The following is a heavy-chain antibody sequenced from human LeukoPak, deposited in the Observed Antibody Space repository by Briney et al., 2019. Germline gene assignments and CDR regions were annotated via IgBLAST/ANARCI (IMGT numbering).Heavy chain of an antibody. CDR2: VSGGGAYT. D-gene: IGHD2-8*01. Sequence: GGSLRLSCVGSGFSFSSFAMSWVRQAPGKGLEWVSTVSGGGAYTYYADSVKGRFTVSRDDSKSMQFLQMNSLRPEDTALYFCAKRITVSAGYYLDSWGQGTLVTVSS. J-gene: IGHJ4*02. CDR3: AKRITVSAGYYLDS. V-gene: IGHV3-23*01. CDR1: GFSFSSFA.